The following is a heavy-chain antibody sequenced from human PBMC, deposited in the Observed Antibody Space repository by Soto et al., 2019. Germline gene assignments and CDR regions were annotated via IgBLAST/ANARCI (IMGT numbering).Heavy chain of an antibody. V-gene: IGHV1-69*01. CDR2: IIPMFSTA. CDR1: GGTFSNYA. D-gene: IGHD4-4*01. CDR3: ARGETVKREYFYGMDV. Sequence: SVKGSCNTSGGTFSNYAISWVRRAPGQGLEWMGAIIPMFSTANYAQMFQCRVTITADESTNTAYMEVSSLRSEDSAVYYCARGETVKREYFYGMDVWGQGTTVTVSS. J-gene: IGHJ6*02.